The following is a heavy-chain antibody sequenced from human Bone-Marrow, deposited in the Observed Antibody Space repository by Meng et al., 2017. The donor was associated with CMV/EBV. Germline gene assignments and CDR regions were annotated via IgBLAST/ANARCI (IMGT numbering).Heavy chain of an antibody. V-gene: IGHV4-4*01. D-gene: IGHD3-16*02. CDR1: GVSLTGSNW. CDR3: ARVGDWGSYLEF. CDR2: IYHTGRT. Sequence: SLRLSCSVSGVSLTGSNWWSWVRQAPGEGLEWIGEIYHTGRTNYNPSLESRLTMSVDKSKNEFSLTVTSLTAADTAVYFCARVGDWGSYLEFWGQGALVTVSS. J-gene: IGHJ4*02.